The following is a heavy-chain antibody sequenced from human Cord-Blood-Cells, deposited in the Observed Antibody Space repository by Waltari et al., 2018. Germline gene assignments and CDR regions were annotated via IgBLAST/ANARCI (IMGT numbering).Heavy chain of an antibody. V-gene: IGHV4-59*01. D-gene: IGHD6-13*01. CDR3: AREIAVAGFDY. Sequence: QVQLQESGPGLVKPSETLSLPCTVSGGSISSYYWSWLRQPPGKGLEWIGDIYYSGSTTYIPSLKSRVTISVDTSKNQFSLKLSSVTAADTAVYYCAREIAVAGFDYWGQGTLVTVSS. J-gene: IGHJ4*02. CDR1: GGSISSYY. CDR2: IYYSGST.